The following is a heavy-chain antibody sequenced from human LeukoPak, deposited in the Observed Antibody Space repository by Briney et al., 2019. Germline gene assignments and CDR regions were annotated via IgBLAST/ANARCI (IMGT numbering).Heavy chain of an antibody. J-gene: IGHJ3*02. V-gene: IGHV1-69*05. D-gene: IGHD2-21*01. Sequence: SVKVSCKASGYTFTSYGISWVRQAPGQGLEWMGGIIPIFGTANYAQKFQGRVTITTDESTSTAYMELSSLRSEDTAVYYCASLWGAAFDIWGQGTMVTVSS. CDR1: GYTFTSYG. CDR2: IIPIFGTA. CDR3: ASLWGAAFDI.